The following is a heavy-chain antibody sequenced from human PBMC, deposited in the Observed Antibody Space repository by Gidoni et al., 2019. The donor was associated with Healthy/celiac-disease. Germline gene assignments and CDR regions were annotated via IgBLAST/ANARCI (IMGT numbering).Heavy chain of an antibody. D-gene: IGHD2-15*01. CDR3: ARTPGVVAGTFDY. CDR2: ISYDGSNK. J-gene: IGHJ4*02. CDR1: GFPFSSYA. V-gene: IGHV3-30-3*01. Sequence: QVQLVESGGGVVQPGRSLRLSCAASGFPFSSYAMHWVRQAPGKGLEWVAVISYDGSNKYYADSVKGRFTISRDNSKNTLYLQMNSLRAEDTAVYYCARTPGVVAGTFDYWGQGTLVTVSS.